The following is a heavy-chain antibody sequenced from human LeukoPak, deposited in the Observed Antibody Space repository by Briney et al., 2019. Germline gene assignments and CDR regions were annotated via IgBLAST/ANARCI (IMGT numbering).Heavy chain of an antibody. D-gene: IGHD2-21*02. J-gene: IGHJ4*02. CDR2: ISWNSGSI. V-gene: IGHV3-9*01. CDR3: AKDTSPFIVVVTAIRNFDY. CDR1: GFTFSSYA. Sequence: GGSLRLSCAASGFTFSSYAMHWVRQAPGKGLEWVSGISWNSGSIGYADSVKGRFTISRDNAKNSLYLQMNSLRAEDTALYYCAKDTSPFIVVVTAIRNFDYWGQGTLVTVSS.